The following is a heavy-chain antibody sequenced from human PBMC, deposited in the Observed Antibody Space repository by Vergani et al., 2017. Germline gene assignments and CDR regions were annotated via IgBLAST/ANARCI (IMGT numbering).Heavy chain of an antibody. J-gene: IGHJ4*02. D-gene: IGHD5-12*01. CDR2: IYHSGST. Sequence: QVQLQESGPGLVEPSETLSLTCADSGYSIRNGYYWGWIRQPPGKGLEWIGSIYHSGSTHYNPSLKSRVTISVDTSKNDFSLKVTSVTAADTAVYYCTRQPQEGASGPPSVPTWGQGISVIVSS. V-gene: IGHV4-38-2*01. CDR1: GYSIRNGYY. CDR3: TRQPQEGASGPPSVPT.